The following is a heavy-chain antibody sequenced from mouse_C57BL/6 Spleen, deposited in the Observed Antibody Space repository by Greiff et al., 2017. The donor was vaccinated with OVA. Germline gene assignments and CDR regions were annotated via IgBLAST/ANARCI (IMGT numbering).Heavy chain of an antibody. CDR1: GFSLTSYG. V-gene: IGHV2-6*01. CDR3: ASDTETAGLFAY. Sequence: VQVVESGPGLVAPSQSLSITCTVSGFSLTSYGVDWVRQSPGKGLEWLGVIWGVGSTNYNSALNSRLSISKDNSKSQVFLKMNSLQTDDTAMDYCASDTETAGLFAYWGQGTLVTVSA. D-gene: IGHD1-2*01. J-gene: IGHJ3*01. CDR2: IWGVGST.